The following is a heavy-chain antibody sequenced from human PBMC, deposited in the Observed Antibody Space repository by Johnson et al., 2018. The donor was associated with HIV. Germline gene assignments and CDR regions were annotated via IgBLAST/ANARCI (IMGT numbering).Heavy chain of an antibody. D-gene: IGHD1-26*01. V-gene: IGHV3-20*04. CDR1: GFTFDDYG. CDR2: INWNGGST. CDR3: ARDSGSSGRADAFDI. Sequence: VQLMESGGGLVQPGRSLRLSCTGSGFTFDDYGMNWVRQAPGKGLEWVSGINWNGGSTGYADSVKGRFTISRDNAKNSLYLQMNSLRAEDTALYYCARDSGSSGRADAFDIWGQGTMVTVSS. J-gene: IGHJ3*02.